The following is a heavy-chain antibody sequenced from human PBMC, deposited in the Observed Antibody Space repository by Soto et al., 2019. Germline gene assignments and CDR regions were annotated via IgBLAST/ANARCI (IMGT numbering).Heavy chain of an antibody. D-gene: IGHD6-13*01. CDR1: GGSISSDSYY. Sequence: TSETLSLTCTVSGGSISSDSYYWNWVRQPPGKGLEWIGLIFANGHTDYNPSLKSRVTMSVDASKNQFSLRLTSMTAADTAVYYCVASLAASGLNWLDPWGRGTLVTVSS. J-gene: IGHJ5*02. CDR3: VASLAASGLNWLDP. V-gene: IGHV4-61*02. CDR2: IFANGHT.